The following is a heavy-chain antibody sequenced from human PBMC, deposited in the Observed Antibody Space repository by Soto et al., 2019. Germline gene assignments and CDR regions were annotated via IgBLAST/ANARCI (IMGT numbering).Heavy chain of an antibody. J-gene: IGHJ6*03. V-gene: IGHV3-30*18. CDR3: AKDWRYDYIWGSYRYKNYYYMDV. CDR1: GFTFSSYG. Sequence: QVQLVESGGGVVQPGRSLRLSCAASGFTFSSYGMHWVRQAPGKGLEWVAVISYDGSNKYYADSVKGRFTISRDNSKNTLYLQMNSLRAEDTAVYYCAKDWRYDYIWGSYRYKNYYYMDVRGKGTTVTVSS. CDR2: ISYDGSNK. D-gene: IGHD3-16*02.